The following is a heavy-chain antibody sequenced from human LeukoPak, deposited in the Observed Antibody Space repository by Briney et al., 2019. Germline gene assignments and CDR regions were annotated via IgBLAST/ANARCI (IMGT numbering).Heavy chain of an antibody. V-gene: IGHV4-59*08. D-gene: IGHD6-19*01. J-gene: IGHJ4*02. CDR3: ARQVGGIPGIAVAGFDY. Sequence: SETLSLTCTVPGGSISSYYWSWIRQPPGKGLEWIGYIYYSGSTNYNPSLKSRVTISVDTSKNQFSLKLSSVTAADTAVYYCARQVGGIPGIAVAGFDYWGQGTLVTVSS. CDR1: GGSISSYY. CDR2: IYYSGST.